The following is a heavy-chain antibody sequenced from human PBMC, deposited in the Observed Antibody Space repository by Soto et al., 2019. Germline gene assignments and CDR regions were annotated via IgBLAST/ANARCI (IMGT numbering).Heavy chain of an antibody. CDR3: ARDRRYSYVRWIPFSMDV. CDR2: ISYDGSNK. CDR1: GFTFSSYA. D-gene: IGHD5-18*01. V-gene: IGHV3-30-3*01. J-gene: IGHJ6*02. Sequence: PGGSLRLSCAASGFTFSSYAMHWVRQAPGKGLEWVAVISYDGSNKYYADSVKGRFTISRDNSKNTLYLQMNSLRAEDTAVYYCARDRRYSYVRWIPFSMDVWGQGTTVTVS.